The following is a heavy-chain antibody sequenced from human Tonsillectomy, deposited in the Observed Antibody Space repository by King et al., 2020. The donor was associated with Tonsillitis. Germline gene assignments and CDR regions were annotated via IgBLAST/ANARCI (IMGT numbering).Heavy chain of an antibody. J-gene: IGHJ6*02. CDR3: ARTSGYGGMDV. D-gene: IGHD5-12*01. CDR2: INSDVSST. V-gene: IGHV3-74*01. CDR1: GFTFISYW. Sequence: VQLVESGGGLVQPGGSLSLSCAASGFTFISYWMHWVRQAPGKGLVWVSRINSDVSSTSYADSVKGPFTISRDNAKNTLYLQMNSLRAEDTAVYYCARTSGYGGMDVWGQGTTVTVSS.